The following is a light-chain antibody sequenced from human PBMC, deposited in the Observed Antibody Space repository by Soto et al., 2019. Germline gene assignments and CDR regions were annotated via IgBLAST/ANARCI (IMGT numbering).Light chain of an antibody. CDR2: EGS. Sequence: QSALTQPASVSGSPGQSITISCTGTSSAVGSYNLVSWYQQHPGKAPKLMIYEGSKRPSGVSNRFSGSKSGNTASLTISGLQAEDEADYYCCSYAGSSTHVFGTGTKLTVL. CDR3: CSYAGSSTHV. V-gene: IGLV2-23*01. J-gene: IGLJ1*01. CDR1: SSAVGSYNL.